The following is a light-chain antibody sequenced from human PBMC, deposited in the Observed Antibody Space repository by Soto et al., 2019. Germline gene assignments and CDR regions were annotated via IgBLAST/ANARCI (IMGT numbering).Light chain of an antibody. CDR1: QGISSN. J-gene: IGKJ4*01. V-gene: IGKV1-39*01. CDR3: QQIYTIPLT. CDR2: AAS. Sequence: IQLTQSPSSLSTSDGDRVTITCRASQGISSNLAWYQQKPGIAPKLLIYAASTLQSGVPSRFSGSRSGPDFTLTISSLQPEDFASYYCQQIYTIPLTFGGGTKVDIK.